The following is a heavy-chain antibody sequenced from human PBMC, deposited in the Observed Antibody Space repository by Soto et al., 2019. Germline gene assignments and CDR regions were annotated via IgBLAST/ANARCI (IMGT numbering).Heavy chain of an antibody. V-gene: IGHV3-33*01. CDR1: GFSFISYG. D-gene: IGHD6-13*01. J-gene: IGHJ6*02. CDR3: ARGSIVAAEYGMDV. Sequence: WGSLRLSCAASGFSFISYGMHWFRQSPGKGLEWVAVIWHDGSKKYYADSVKGRLIISRDNSKNTLYVQINSLRAEDTAVYFCARGSIVAAEYGMDVWGQGTTVTVSS. CDR2: IWHDGSKK.